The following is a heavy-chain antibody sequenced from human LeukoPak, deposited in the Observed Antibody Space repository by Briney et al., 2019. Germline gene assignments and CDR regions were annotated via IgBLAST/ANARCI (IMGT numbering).Heavy chain of an antibody. V-gene: IGHV3-49*04. CDR3: TRVRSGNDFDY. Sequence: PGGSLRLSCTTSGFTFGDYAMSWVRQAPGKGLEWVGFIRSKAYGGTTQYAASVKGRFTISRDDSKSIAYLQMSSLKTEDTAVYYCTRVRSGNDFDYWGQGTLVTVSP. D-gene: IGHD3-10*01. CDR1: GFTFGDYA. CDR2: IRSKAYGGTT. J-gene: IGHJ4*02.